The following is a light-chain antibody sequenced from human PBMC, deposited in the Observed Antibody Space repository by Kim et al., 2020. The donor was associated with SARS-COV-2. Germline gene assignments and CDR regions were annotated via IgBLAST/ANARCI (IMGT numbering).Light chain of an antibody. V-gene: IGKV2-30*01. Sequence: QPASIDGRSSQSHVYSDGNTYLYWFQQRRDQAPRRLIYEVSNRDSGVPDRFSGSGSGTDFTLKISRVEAEDVGVYYCMQSIHPITFGQGTRLEIK. CDR3: MQSIHPIT. CDR1: QSHVYSDGNTY. J-gene: IGKJ5*01. CDR2: EVS.